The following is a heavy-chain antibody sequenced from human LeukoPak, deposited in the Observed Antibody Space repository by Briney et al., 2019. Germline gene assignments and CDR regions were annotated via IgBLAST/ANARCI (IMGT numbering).Heavy chain of an antibody. J-gene: IGHJ3*02. CDR3: AKDLYVSGSFPDAFDI. Sequence: GGSLRLSCAASGITVSSNYMSWVRQAPGKGLEWVSVIYSGGSTYYADSVKGRFTISRDNSKNTLYLQMNSLRAEDTAVYYCAKDLYVSGSFPDAFDIWGQGTMVTVSS. CDR2: IYSGGST. D-gene: IGHD1-26*01. V-gene: IGHV3-53*01. CDR1: GITVSSNY.